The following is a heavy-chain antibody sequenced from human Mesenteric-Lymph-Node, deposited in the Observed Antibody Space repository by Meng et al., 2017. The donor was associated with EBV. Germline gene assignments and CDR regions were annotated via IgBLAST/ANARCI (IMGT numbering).Heavy chain of an antibody. CDR2: IKSKTDGETT. V-gene: IGHV3-15*01. CDR3: TTDPAAPFDY. J-gene: IGHJ4*02. D-gene: IGHD6-25*01. Sequence: VQLVGFGGGLVKPGGSLRLYCAASGFTFSDYYMRCIRQAPGKGLEWVGRIKSKTDGETTHYAAPVKGRFTISRDDSKNTLFLQMNSLQTEDTAVYYCTTDPAAPFDYWGQGTLVTVSS. CDR1: GFTFSDYY.